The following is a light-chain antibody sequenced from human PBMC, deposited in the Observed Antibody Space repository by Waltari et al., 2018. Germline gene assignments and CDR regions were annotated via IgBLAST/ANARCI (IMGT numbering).Light chain of an antibody. CDR2: AAS. CDR3: QNHERLPAT. Sequence: EVVLTQSPGPLSLSPGERATLSCRASQSVSKYLAWYQQRPGQAPRLHIFAASPRATGIPDRFSGSWSGTYFSLTNSRLEPEDCAVYYCQNHERLPATFGQVTKVEI. V-gene: IGKV3-20*01. CDR1: QSVSKY. J-gene: IGKJ1*01.